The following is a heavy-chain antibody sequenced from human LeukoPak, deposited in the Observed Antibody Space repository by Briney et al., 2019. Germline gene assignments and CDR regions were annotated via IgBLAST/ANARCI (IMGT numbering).Heavy chain of an antibody. CDR2: IRYDGSNK. CDR3: ARDDGIGGPFDY. CDR1: GFTFSSYG. V-gene: IGHV3-30*02. D-gene: IGHD4-23*01. J-gene: IGHJ4*02. Sequence: PGGSLRLSCAASGFTFSSYGMHWVRQAPGKGLEWVAFIRYDGSNKYYADSVKGRFTISRDNSKNTLYLQMSSLRAEDTAVYYCARDDGIGGPFDYWGQGTLVTVSS.